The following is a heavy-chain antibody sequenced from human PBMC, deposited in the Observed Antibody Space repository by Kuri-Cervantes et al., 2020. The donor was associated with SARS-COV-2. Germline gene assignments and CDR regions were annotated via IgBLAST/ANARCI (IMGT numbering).Heavy chain of an antibody. Sequence: SLKISCVASGFPFDDYAMHWVRQTPGKGLEWVSGMSWNSNNVGYADSVEGRFTVSRDNARNSLYLQMNSLRPEDTAFYYCTKDRAALLGYTFGPDLDYWGQGSQVTVSS. J-gene: IGHJ4*02. CDR1: GFPFDDYA. D-gene: IGHD5-18*01. CDR2: MSWNSNNV. CDR3: TKDRAALLGYTFGPDLDY. V-gene: IGHV3-9*01.